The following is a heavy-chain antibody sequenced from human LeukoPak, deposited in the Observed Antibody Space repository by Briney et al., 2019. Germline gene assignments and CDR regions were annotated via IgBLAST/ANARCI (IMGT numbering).Heavy chain of an antibody. CDR1: GYTFTSYA. CDR3: ARVSPNTVTTLQYFDY. Sequence: ASVKVSCKASGYTFTSYAMNWVRQAPGQGLEWMGWINTNTGNPTYAQGFTGRFVFSLDTSVSTAYLQISSLKAEDTAVYYCARVSPNTVTTLQYFDYWGQGTLVTASS. D-gene: IGHD4-17*01. CDR2: INTNTGNP. J-gene: IGHJ4*02. V-gene: IGHV7-4-1*02.